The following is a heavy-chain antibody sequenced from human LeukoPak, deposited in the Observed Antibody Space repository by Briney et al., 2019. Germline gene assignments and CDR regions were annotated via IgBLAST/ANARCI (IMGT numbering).Heavy chain of an antibody. CDR3: ARASYGDYLLVMDV. J-gene: IGHJ6*02. Sequence: TSETLSLTCTVSGGSISSYYWSWIRQPPGKGLEWIGYIYYSGSTNYNPSLKSRVTISVDTSKNQFSLKLSSVTAADTAVYYCARASYGDYLLVMDVWGQGTTVTVSS. V-gene: IGHV4-59*01. CDR1: GGSISSYY. CDR2: IYYSGST. D-gene: IGHD4-17*01.